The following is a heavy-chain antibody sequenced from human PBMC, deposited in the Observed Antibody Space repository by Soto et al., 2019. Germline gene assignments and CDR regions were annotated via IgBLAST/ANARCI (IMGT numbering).Heavy chain of an antibody. CDR2: INSDGSST. D-gene: IGHD3-3*01. Sequence: GSLRLSCAASGFTFSSYWMHWVRQAPGKGLVWVSRINSDGSSTSYADSVKGRFTISRDNAKNTLYLQMNSLRAEDTAVYYCARAPRWSGYSGAFEIWGQGTMVTVSS. V-gene: IGHV3-74*01. CDR3: ARAPRWSGYSGAFEI. CDR1: GFTFSSYW. J-gene: IGHJ3*02.